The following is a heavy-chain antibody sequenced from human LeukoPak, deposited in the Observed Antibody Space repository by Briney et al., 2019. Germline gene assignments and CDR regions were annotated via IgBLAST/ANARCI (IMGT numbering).Heavy chain of an antibody. CDR3: ARGGPGQLHFDY. J-gene: IGHJ4*02. D-gene: IGHD1-14*01. V-gene: IGHV3-21*01. CDR2: IGGNGRYI. Sequence: GGSLRLSCAASGFTFSSYSMNWGRRTPGRGLEWVSSIGGNGRYIYYGDPLKGRFTISRDNAKNSLFLQMNSLRAEDTAIYYCARGGPGQLHFDYWGQGTLVTVSS. CDR1: GFTFSSYS.